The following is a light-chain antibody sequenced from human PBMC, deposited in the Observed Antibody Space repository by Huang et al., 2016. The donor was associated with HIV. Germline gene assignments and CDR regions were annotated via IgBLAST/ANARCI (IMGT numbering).Light chain of an antibody. V-gene: IGKV1-33*01. J-gene: IGKJ1*01. CDR3: QQYDGLPPWT. CDR2: DAS. Sequence: IQMTQSPSSLSASIGDKVTITCQATQDIARFLNWYQQKPGQAPKLLIYDASTLQTGVPSRFSGSGAGTDFSFTISSLQPEDIATYYCQQYDGLPPWTFGQGTKVEIQ. CDR1: QDIARF.